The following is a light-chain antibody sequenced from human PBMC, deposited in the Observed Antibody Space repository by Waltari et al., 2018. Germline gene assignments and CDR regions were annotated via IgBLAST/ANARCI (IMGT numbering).Light chain of an antibody. Sequence: QSALTQPPSASGSPGQSVTFSCTGTTNDIGSYHYVSWYQHHPGKAPKLIIYEVSNRPSGVSKRFSGSKSGSTASLTVSALQVEDEAIYYCSSYVASRIVFGGGTRLTVL. CDR3: SSYVASRIV. CDR2: EVS. V-gene: IGLV2-8*01. J-gene: IGLJ2*01. CDR1: TNDIGSYHY.